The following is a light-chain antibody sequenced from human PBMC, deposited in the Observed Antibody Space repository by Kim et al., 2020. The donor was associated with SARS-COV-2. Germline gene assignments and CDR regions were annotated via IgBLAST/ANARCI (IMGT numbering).Light chain of an antibody. Sequence: PAANSCRSSQGLVYSDGNTYLTWFQQRPGQSPRRLIFQVSNRDSGVPDRFSGSGSGTKFTLKISRVEPEDVGIYSCMQATHWPPTFGGGTKVDIK. J-gene: IGKJ4*01. CDR1: QGLVYSDGNTY. CDR2: QVS. CDR3: MQATHWPPT. V-gene: IGKV2-30*01.